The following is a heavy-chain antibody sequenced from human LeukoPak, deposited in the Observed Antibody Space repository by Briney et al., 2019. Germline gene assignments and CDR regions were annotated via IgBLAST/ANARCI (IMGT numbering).Heavy chain of an antibody. Sequence: ASVKVSCKASGYTFTGYYMHWVQQAPGQGLEWMGWINPNSGGTNHTQKFQGRVTMTRDTSTSTAYMELSRLRSDDTAVYYCARGAKWEPYYYYGMDVRGQGTTVTVSS. V-gene: IGHV1-2*02. CDR2: INPNSGGT. CDR1: GYTFTGYY. J-gene: IGHJ6*02. CDR3: ARGAKWEPYYYYGMDV. D-gene: IGHD1-26*01.